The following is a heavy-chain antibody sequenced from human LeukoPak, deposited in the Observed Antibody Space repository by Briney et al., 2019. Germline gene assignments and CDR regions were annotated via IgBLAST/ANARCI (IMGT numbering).Heavy chain of an antibody. J-gene: IGHJ4*02. D-gene: IGHD6-6*01. CDR1: RGTFSSYA. V-gene: IGHV1-69*13. Sequence: SVKVSCKASRGTFSSYAISWVRQAPGQGLEWMGGIIPIFGTANYAQKFQGRVTITADESTSTAYMELSSLRSEDTAVYYCARDRTPEYGHAEWGQGTLVTVSS. CDR2: IIPIFGTA. CDR3: ARDRTPEYGHAE.